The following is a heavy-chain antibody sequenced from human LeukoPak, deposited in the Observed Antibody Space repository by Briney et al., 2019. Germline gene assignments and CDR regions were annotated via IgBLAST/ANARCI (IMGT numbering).Heavy chain of an antibody. CDR3: ARVEYISGYSHVY. D-gene: IGHD3-22*01. CDR1: GYTFTGYY. J-gene: IGHJ4*02. Sequence: ASVKVSCKASGYTFTGYYMHWVRQAPGQGLEWMGWINPNSGGTNYAQKFQGWVTMTRDTSISTAYMELSRLRSDDTAVYYCARVEYISGYSHVYWGQGTLVTVSS. V-gene: IGHV1-2*04. CDR2: INPNSGGT.